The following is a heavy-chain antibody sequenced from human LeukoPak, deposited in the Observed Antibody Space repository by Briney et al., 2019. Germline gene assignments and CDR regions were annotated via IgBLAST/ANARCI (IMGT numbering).Heavy chain of an antibody. Sequence: PGGSLRLSCAASGFTFSSYWMSWVRQAPGKGLEWVANIKQDGSEKYYVDSVKGRFTISRDNAKNSLYLQMNSLRDEDTALYYCARSAGGAAAGDLDYWGQGTLVTVSS. D-gene: IGHD6-13*01. J-gene: IGHJ4*02. V-gene: IGHV3-7*03. CDR1: GFTFSSYW. CDR3: ARSAGGAAAGDLDY. CDR2: IKQDGSEK.